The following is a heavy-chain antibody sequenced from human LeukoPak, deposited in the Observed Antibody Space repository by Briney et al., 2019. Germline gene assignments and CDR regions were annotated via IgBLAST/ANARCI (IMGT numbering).Heavy chain of an antibody. J-gene: IGHJ4*02. Sequence: PSETLSLTCTVSGGSISSYYWSWIRQPPGKGLEWIGYIYYSGSTNYNPSLKSRVTISVDTSKNQFSLKLSSVTAADTAVYYCARGRGSGTTHYWGQGTLVTVSS. CDR1: GGSISSYY. D-gene: IGHD1-7*01. V-gene: IGHV4-59*08. CDR3: ARGRGSGTTHY. CDR2: IYYSGST.